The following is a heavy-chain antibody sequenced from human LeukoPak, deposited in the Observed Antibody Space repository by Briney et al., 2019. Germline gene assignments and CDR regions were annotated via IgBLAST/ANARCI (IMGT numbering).Heavy chain of an antibody. CDR1: GFTLSSYS. Sequence: GGSLRLSCAASGFTLSSYSMSWVRQAPGKGLEWVSSISSSSYIYYADSVKGRFTISRDNAKNSLYLQMNSLRAEDTAVYYCAREGYCSSTSCREYFQHWGQGTLVTVSS. D-gene: IGHD2-2*01. CDR3: AREGYCSSTSCREYFQH. J-gene: IGHJ1*01. V-gene: IGHV3-21*01. CDR2: ISSSSYI.